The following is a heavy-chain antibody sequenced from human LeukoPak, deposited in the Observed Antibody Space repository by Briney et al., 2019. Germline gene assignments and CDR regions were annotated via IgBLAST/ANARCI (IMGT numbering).Heavy chain of an antibody. CDR3: ARGKTIFGVVTNNWFNP. CDR1: GGSFSGYY. J-gene: IGHJ5*02. D-gene: IGHD3-3*01. Sequence: PSETLSLTCAVYGGSFSGYYWSWIRQPPGKGLEWIGEINHSGSTNYNPSLKSRVTISVDTSKNQFSLKLSSVTAADTAVYYCARGKTIFGVVTNNWFNPWGQGTLVTVSS. V-gene: IGHV4-34*01. CDR2: INHSGST.